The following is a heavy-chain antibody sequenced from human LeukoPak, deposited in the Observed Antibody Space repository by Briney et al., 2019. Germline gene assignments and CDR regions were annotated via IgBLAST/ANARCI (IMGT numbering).Heavy chain of an antibody. J-gene: IGHJ4*02. CDR3: ARRRVSYFDY. CDR1: GFTFSSYG. Sequence: GGSLRLSCAASGFTFSSYGMHWVRQAPGKGLEWVANINQAGSEKYYVDSVKGRFTISRDNAKNSVYLQMNSLRAEDTAVYYCARRRVSYFDYWGQGTLVTVSS. V-gene: IGHV3-7*01. CDR2: INQAGSEK. D-gene: IGHD3-10*01.